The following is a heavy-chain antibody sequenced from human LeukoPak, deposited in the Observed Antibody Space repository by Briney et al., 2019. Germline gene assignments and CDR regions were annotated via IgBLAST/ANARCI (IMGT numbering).Heavy chain of an antibody. CDR3: AREGIYSRTEPDY. J-gene: IGHJ4*02. Sequence: GGSLRLSCAASGFTFSSYEMNWVRQAPGKGLEWVSYISSSGSTIYYADSVKGRFTISRDNAKNSLYLQMNSLRAEDTAVYYCAREGIYSRTEPDYWGQGNLVTVSS. CDR2: ISSSGSTI. CDR1: GFTFSSYE. V-gene: IGHV3-48*03. D-gene: IGHD3-10*01.